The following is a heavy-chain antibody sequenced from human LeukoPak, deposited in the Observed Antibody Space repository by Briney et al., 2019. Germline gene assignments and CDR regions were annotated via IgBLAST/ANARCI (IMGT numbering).Heavy chain of an antibody. J-gene: IGHJ4*02. D-gene: IGHD2-8*01. CDR3: ARVYAATDFDY. Sequence: GGSLRLSCAASGFTFSTYGMNWVRQAPGKGLEWVSSITSSSDYIYYADSVKGRFTISRDNAKNSLYLQMNSLRAEDTAVYYCARVYAATDFDYWGQGTLVTVSA. CDR2: ITSSSDYI. V-gene: IGHV3-21*01. CDR1: GFTFSTYG.